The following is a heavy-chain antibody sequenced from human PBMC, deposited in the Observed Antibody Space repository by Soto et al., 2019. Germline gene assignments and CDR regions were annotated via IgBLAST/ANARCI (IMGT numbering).Heavy chain of an antibody. Sequence: QVQLQQWGAGLLKPSETLSLTCAVYGGSFGGYYWTWIRQALGKELGWIGEINHSGSTNYDSSLKSRVTISVDTSKNQYSLIMHSVTPAETAVYYCAREGQHYHLWSGYQPEETYGMDVWGQGTTVTVSS. CDR3: AREGQHYHLWSGYQPEETYGMDV. J-gene: IGHJ6*02. CDR1: GGSFGGYY. D-gene: IGHD3-3*02. CDR2: INHSGST. V-gene: IGHV4-34*02.